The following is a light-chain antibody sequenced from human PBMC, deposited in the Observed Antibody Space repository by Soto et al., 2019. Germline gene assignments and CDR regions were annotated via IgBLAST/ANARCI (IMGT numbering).Light chain of an antibody. V-gene: IGKV3-20*01. Sequence: VVLTQSPGTLSLSPGERATLSCRAIQSVSNNYLAWYQQKPGQAPRLLIYGASNRATGIPDRFSGSGSGTDFTLTITRLEPEDFAVYYCQQYVTSSPRTFGQGTKVDIK. CDR2: GAS. CDR1: QSVSNNY. J-gene: IGKJ1*01. CDR3: QQYVTSSPRT.